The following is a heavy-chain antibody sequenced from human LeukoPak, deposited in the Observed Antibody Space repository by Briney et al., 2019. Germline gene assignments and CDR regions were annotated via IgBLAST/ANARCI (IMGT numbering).Heavy chain of an antibody. CDR2: IIPIVGIA. D-gene: IGHD1-26*01. CDR1: GVTFSSYA. Sequence: SVKVSCTASGVTFSSYAISWVRQAPGQGLEWMGRIIPIVGIANYAQKFKGRVTITAEKSTSTAYMELSSLRSEDTAVYYCASLATYSGSYSSSAADYWGQGTLVTVSS. V-gene: IGHV1-69*04. CDR3: ASLATYSGSYSSSAADY. J-gene: IGHJ4*02.